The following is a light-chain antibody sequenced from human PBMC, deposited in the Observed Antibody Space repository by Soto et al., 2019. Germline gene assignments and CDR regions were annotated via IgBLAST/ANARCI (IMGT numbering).Light chain of an antibody. CDR1: QSVSSD. CDR3: QQYNEWPPFT. V-gene: IGKV3-15*01. CDR2: GAS. Sequence: EIVMTQSPATLSVSPGERATLSCRASQSVSSDLAWYHQKPGQAPRLLIYGASTRATGIPARFSGSGSGTEFTLSINSLQSEDFAVYYCQQYNEWPPFTFGQGTRLEIK. J-gene: IGKJ5*01.